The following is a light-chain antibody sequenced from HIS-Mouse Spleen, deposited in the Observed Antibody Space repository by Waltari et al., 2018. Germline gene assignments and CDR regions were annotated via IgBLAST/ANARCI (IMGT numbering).Light chain of an antibody. J-gene: IGLJ3*02. V-gene: IGLV1-47*01. Sequence: QSVLTQPPSASGTPGQRVTIPCSGSSSNLGSNYVHWYQQLPGTAPKLLIYRNNQRPSGVPDRFSGSKSGTSASLAISGLRSEDEADYYCAAWDDSLSGPVFGGGTKLTVL. CDR2: RNN. CDR3: AAWDDSLSGPV. CDR1: SSNLGSNY.